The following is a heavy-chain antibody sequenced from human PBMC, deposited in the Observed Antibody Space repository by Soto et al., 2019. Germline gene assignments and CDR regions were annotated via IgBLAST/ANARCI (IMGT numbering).Heavy chain of an antibody. V-gene: IGHV3-11*01. D-gene: IGHD6-25*01. CDR1: GFTFSDYC. CDR3: ARGSIGFLKGGGSDP. CDR2: ISSTGNTI. J-gene: IGHJ5*02. Sequence: QVQLVESGGGLVKPGGSLRLSCAASGFTFSDYCMSWIRQAPGKGLEWVSYISSTGNTIYYADSVKGRFTISRDTANKSLHLQMSSLRADDTAVYYCARGSIGFLKGGGSDPWSQGTLVTVSS.